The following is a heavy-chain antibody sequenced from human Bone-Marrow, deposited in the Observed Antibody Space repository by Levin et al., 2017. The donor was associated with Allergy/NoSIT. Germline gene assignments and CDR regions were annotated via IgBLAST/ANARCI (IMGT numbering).Heavy chain of an antibody. V-gene: IGHV4-59*01. CDR1: GGSINTYY. D-gene: IGHD4-11*01. CDR2: IYYTGST. Sequence: GSLRLSCTVSGGSINTYYWTWIRQPPGKTLELIAYIYYTGSTTTNPSLESRVTISLDTSKNQFSLKLSSVTTADTAVYYCARVPTTTTAGTVFDYWGQGILVTVSS. J-gene: IGHJ4*02. CDR3: ARVPTTTTAGTVFDY.